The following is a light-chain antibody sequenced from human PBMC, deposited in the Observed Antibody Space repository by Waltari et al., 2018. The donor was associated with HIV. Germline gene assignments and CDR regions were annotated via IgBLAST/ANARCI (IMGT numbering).Light chain of an antibody. CDR2: AAS. Sequence: DIQMTQSPSSLSASVGDRITITCRTSQNIGKDLNWYQQKPGTAPKFLIFAASSLHSGVPSRFSGSGSGTDFTLTISSLQPEDFATYYCQQTYLTTFTFGPGTNVDFK. V-gene: IGKV1-39*01. CDR1: QNIGKD. J-gene: IGKJ3*01. CDR3: QQTYLTTFT.